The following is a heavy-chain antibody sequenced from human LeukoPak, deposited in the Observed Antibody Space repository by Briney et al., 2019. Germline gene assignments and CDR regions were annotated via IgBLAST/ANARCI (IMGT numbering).Heavy chain of an antibody. J-gene: IGHJ4*02. D-gene: IGHD1-1*01. V-gene: IGHV4-39*01. Sequence: SETLSLTCTVSGASISNSDFYWAWIRQPPGKGLEWLGSIYHTGSSYPSPPLGSRVTISVDTSNNQFSLNLSSVTVADTAIYFCAKRGSTYLAYYFDDWGQGTLVTVSS. CDR1: GASISNSDFY. CDR3: AKRGSTYLAYYFDD. CDR2: IYHTGSS.